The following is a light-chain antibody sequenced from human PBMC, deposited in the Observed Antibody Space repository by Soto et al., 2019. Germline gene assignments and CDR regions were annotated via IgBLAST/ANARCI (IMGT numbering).Light chain of an antibody. V-gene: IGLV2-11*01. CDR1: DSNIGFYNF. CDR3: CSYAGTYSYV. CDR2: DVN. J-gene: IGLJ1*01. Sequence: QSALTQPRSVSRSPGQSVTISCTGTDSNIGFYNFVSWYQQHPDKAPHLVIYDVNKRPSGVPDRFSGSKSGNTASLTISGLQADDEADYYCCSYAGTYSYVFGIGTKVTVL.